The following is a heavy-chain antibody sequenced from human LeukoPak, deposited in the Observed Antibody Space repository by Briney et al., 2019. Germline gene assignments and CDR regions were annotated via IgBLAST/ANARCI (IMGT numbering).Heavy chain of an antibody. Sequence: GASVKVSYKASVYTFTIYGITWVRQAPGQGLEWRGWVSAYNGNTNYAQKLQGRVTMTTDTSTSTAYMELRSLRSDDTAVYYCARRSVTYPDYWGQGTLVTVSS. CDR1: VYTFTIYG. CDR2: VSAYNGNT. CDR3: ARRSVTYPDY. J-gene: IGHJ4*02. V-gene: IGHV1-18*01. D-gene: IGHD2-21*02.